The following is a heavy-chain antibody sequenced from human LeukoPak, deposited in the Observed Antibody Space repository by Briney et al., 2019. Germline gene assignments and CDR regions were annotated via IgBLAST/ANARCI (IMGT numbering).Heavy chain of an antibody. J-gene: IGHJ5*02. V-gene: IGHV1-2*02. Sequence: ASVKVSCKASGYTFSNSYIHWVRQAPGQGLEWMGSMNPKSGGTKYAQKFQGRVSMTRDTSISTAYMELGSLTSDDTAVYYCARAGGRSWLDPWGQGTLVTVSS. CDR3: ARAGGRSWLDP. D-gene: IGHD1-26*01. CDR1: GYTFSNSY. CDR2: MNPKSGGT.